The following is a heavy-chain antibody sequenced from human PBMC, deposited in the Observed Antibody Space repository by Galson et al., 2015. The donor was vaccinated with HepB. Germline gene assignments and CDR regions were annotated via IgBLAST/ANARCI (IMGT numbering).Heavy chain of an antibody. J-gene: IGHJ6*02. CDR3: ATGGPYGDYKEIYYYYGMDV. CDR1: GYTLTELS. CDR2: FDPEDGET. Sequence: SVKVSCKVSGYTLTELSMHWVRQAPGKGLEWMGGFDPEDGETIYAQKFQGRVTMTEDTSTDTAYMELSSLRSEDTAVYYCATGGPYGDYKEIYYYYGMDVWGQGTTVTVSS. V-gene: IGHV1-24*01. D-gene: IGHD4-17*01.